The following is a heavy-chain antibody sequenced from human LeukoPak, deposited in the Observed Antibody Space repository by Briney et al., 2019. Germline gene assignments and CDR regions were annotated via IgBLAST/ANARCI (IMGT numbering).Heavy chain of an antibody. V-gene: IGHV3-11*01. D-gene: IGHD2-21*01. CDR3: SVGRDIMVAGAGGYFDY. CDR2: ISPGGQTT. Sequence: PGGSLRLSCAASGFIFSSYHMNWIRQAPGKGLKWISYISPGGQTTYFADSVKGRVTLSRDNAKKSLSLQMNSLTADDTAVYYCSVGRDIMVAGAGGYFDYWGQGTLVAVSS. CDR1: GFIFSSYH. J-gene: IGHJ4*02.